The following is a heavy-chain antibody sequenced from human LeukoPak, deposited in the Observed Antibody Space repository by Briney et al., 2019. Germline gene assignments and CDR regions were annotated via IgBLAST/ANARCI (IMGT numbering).Heavy chain of an antibody. CDR3: ATPKGGQTAGAFDI. D-gene: IGHD3-16*01. J-gene: IGHJ3*02. V-gene: IGHV1-46*01. CDR1: GGTFSSYA. CDR2: INPSGGST. Sequence: ASVKVSCKASGGTFSSYAISWVRQAPGQGLEWMGIINPSGGSTSYAQKFQGRVTMTRDTSTSTVYMELSSLRSEDTAVYYCATPKGGQTAGAFDIWGQGTMVTVSS.